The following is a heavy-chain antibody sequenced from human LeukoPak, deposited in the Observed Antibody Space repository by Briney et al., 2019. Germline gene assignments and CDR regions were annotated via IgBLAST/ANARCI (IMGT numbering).Heavy chain of an antibody. CDR1: GYSISSGYY. J-gene: IGHJ4*02. CDR2: IYHSGYT. V-gene: IGHV4-38-2*01. D-gene: IGHD5-24*01. Sequence: SETLSLTCAFSGYSISSGYYWGWIRQPPGKGLEWIGNIYHSGYTFYNPSLESRVTISVDTSKNQFSLKLTSVIAADTAVYYCARRGDGYNPDYWGQGTLVTVSS. CDR3: ARRGDGYNPDY.